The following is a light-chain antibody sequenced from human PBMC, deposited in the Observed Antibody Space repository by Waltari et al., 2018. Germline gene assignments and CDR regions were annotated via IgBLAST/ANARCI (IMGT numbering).Light chain of an antibody. CDR2: DVV. V-gene: IGLV2-23*02. CDR1: NSDIGDYNY. CDR3: CSYAGRKTLI. Sequence: QSALTQPASVSGSPGQSITISCTGTNSDIGDYNYVFWYQQHPGRVPNLIIYDVVKRPSGISVRFSGSKSGNTASLTISGLQPEDESHYFCCSYAGRKTLIFGGGTELTV. J-gene: IGLJ2*01.